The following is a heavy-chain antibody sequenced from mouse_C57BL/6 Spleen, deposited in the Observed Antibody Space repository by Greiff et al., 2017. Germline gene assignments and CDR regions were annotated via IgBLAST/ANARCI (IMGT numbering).Heavy chain of an antibody. D-gene: IGHD4-1*01. CDR1: GYAFSSYW. CDR2: ISPGDGDT. CDR3: ARSPCDWDDY. Sequence: QVQLQQSGPELVKPGASVKISCKASGYAFSSYWMNWVKQRPGKGLAWIGRISPGDGDTNYNGKFKGKATLTADKSSSTAYMHLSSLTSEDSAVYCCARSPCDWDDYWGQGTTLTVSA. V-gene: IGHV1-82*01. J-gene: IGHJ2*01.